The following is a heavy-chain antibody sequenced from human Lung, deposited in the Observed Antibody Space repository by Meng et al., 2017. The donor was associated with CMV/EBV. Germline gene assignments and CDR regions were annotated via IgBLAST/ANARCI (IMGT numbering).Heavy chain of an antibody. V-gene: IGHV1-69*13. CDR1: GDSFSTQT. CDR2: LIAVFDKT. J-gene: IGHJ4*02. Sequence: QVQLLQSGAEVKKPGSSVKVACKTSGDSFSTQTFSWVRQAPGQGLEWMGGLIAVFDKTKAAPRFQDRVTFTADESTSTAYMELSSLTFDDTAVYFCARGRRNEPLFDYWGQGTLVTVSS. D-gene: IGHD1-14*01. CDR3: ARGRRNEPLFDY.